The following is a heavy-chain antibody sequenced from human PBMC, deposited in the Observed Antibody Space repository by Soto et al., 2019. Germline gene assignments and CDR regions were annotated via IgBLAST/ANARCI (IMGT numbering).Heavy chain of an antibody. CDR3: ARDAIAVAGPNWFDP. V-gene: IGHV1-18*01. D-gene: IGHD6-19*01. CDR2: ISAYNGNT. Sequence: APVEVSCKASGYTFTRYCISWVRQAPGQGLEWMGWISAYNGNTNYAQKLQGRVTMTTDTSTSTAYMELRSLRSDDTAVYYCARDAIAVAGPNWFDPWGQGTLVTVSS. J-gene: IGHJ5*02. CDR1: GYTFTRYC.